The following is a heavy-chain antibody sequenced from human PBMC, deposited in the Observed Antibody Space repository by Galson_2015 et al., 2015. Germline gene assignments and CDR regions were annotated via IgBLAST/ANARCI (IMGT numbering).Heavy chain of an antibody. D-gene: IGHD6-19*01. CDR2: ISNYNGDT. V-gene: IGHV1-18*01. Sequence: SVKVSCKASGYIFSHHSITWVRQAPGRGLEWMGWISNYNGDTNYDQKFQGRVTMTTDTPTTTAYMELRSLTSDDTAVYYCARDPPNTSGRWVYLDYWGQGTLVTVSS. CDR3: ARDPPNTSGRWVYLDY. J-gene: IGHJ4*02. CDR1: GYIFSHHS.